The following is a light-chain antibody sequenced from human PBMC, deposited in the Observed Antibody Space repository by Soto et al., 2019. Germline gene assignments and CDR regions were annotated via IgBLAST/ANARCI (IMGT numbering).Light chain of an antibody. CDR2: GAS. Sequence: IQLTQSPFSLSASVGDRVTITCRASPAIASFLAWYQQKPGTAPKLLIYGASTLQSGVPSRFSGSRSGTDYTLTIASLQPEDFATYYCQQLNGSPWTFGQGTKVEIK. CDR3: QQLNGSPWT. CDR1: PAIASF. V-gene: IGKV1-9*01. J-gene: IGKJ1*01.